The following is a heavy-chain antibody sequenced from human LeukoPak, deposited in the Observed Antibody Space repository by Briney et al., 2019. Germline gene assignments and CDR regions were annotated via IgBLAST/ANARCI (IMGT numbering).Heavy chain of an antibody. CDR2: ISGDGGTT. Sequence: GGSLRLSCAASGFTFDDYAMHWVRQPPGKGLEWVSLISGDGGTTYYADSVKGRFTISRDNIKNSLYLYLDSLRAEDTAFYYCAKAEYGGNYKPFDFWGQGTLVTVSS. V-gene: IGHV3-43*02. D-gene: IGHD4-23*01. CDR1: GFTFDDYA. J-gene: IGHJ4*02. CDR3: AKAEYGGNYKPFDF.